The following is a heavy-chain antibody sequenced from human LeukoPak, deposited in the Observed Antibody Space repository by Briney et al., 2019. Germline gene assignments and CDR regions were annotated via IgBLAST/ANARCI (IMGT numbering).Heavy chain of an antibody. D-gene: IGHD6-19*01. J-gene: IGHJ4*01. CDR2: IIPIFGTA. CDR3: ARDPSSGWYLEYYFDY. CDR1: GGTFSSYA. Sequence: GASVKVSCKASGGTFSSYAISWVRQAPGQGLEWMGRIIPIFGTANYAQKFQGRVTITTDESTSTAYMELSSLRSEDTAVYYCARDPSSGWYLEYYFDYWGQEPWSPSPQ. V-gene: IGHV1-69*05.